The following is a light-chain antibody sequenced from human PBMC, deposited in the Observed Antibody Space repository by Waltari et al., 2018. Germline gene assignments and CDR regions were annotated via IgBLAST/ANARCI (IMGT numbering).Light chain of an antibody. CDR1: SGSVSGGYY. V-gene: IGLV8-61*01. CDR2: ATN. Sequence: QTVVTQEPSLSVSPGGTVTLTCGLRSGSVSGGYYPSWYQQTPGQAPRTLIYATNTRSSGVPDRFSGSILGNKAAPTITGAQADDESAYYCVLYLGSGISVFGGGTKLTVL. CDR3: VLYLGSGISV. J-gene: IGLJ3*02.